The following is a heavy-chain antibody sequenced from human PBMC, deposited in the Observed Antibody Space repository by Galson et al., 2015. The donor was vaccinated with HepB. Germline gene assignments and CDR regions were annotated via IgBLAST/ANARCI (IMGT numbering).Heavy chain of an antibody. CDR1: GFTFSSYG. D-gene: IGHD5-12*01. V-gene: IGHV3-33*06. Sequence: SLRLSCAASGFTFSSYGMHWVRQAPGKGLEWVAVIWYDGSNKYYADSVKGRFTISRDNSKNTLYLQMNSLRAEDTAVYYCAKTRASLARPFDAFDIWGQGTMVTVSS. J-gene: IGHJ3*02. CDR3: AKTRASLARPFDAFDI. CDR2: IWYDGSNK.